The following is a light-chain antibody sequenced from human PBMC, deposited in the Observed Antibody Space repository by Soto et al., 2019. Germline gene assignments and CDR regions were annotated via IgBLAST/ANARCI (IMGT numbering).Light chain of an antibody. J-gene: IGKJ5*01. V-gene: IGKV3D-20*02. CDR1: QSVSSSY. Sequence: EIVVTQSPGTLSLSPGERATLSCRASQSVSSSYLAWYQQKPGQSPRLLIYDASNRATGIPVRFSGSGSGTDFNLTISRLETEDFALYECQQRSTWTPTFGQGTRLEI. CDR3: QQRSTWTPT. CDR2: DAS.